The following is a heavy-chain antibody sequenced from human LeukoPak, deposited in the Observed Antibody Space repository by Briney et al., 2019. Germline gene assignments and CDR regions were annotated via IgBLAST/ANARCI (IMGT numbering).Heavy chain of an antibody. CDR3: ARGGRPGIAAAGTGMDV. Sequence: ASVKVSCKASGGTFSSYAISWVRQAPGQGLEWMGGIIPIFGTANYAQKFQGRVTITADESTSTAYMELSGLRSEDTAVYYCARGGRPGIAAAGTGMDVWGKGTTVTVSS. J-gene: IGHJ6*04. D-gene: IGHD6-13*01. V-gene: IGHV1-69*13. CDR2: IIPIFGTA. CDR1: GGTFSSYA.